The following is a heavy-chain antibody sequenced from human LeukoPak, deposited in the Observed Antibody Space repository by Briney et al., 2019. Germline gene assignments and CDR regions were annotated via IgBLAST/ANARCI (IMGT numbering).Heavy chain of an antibody. V-gene: IGHV4-34*01. Sequence: PSETLSLTCAVYGGSFSGYYWSWIRQPPGKGLEWIGEINHSGSTNYNPSLKSRVTISVDTSKNQFSLKLNSVTAADTAVYYCARRGMITFGGVIALDYWGQGTLVTVSS. CDR2: INHSGST. CDR3: ARRGMITFGGVIALDY. CDR1: GGSFSGYY. J-gene: IGHJ4*02. D-gene: IGHD3-16*02.